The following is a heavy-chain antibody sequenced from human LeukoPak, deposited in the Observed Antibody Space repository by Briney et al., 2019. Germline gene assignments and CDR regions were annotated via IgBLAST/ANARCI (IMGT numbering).Heavy chain of an antibody. CDR1: GFTFSSDW. J-gene: IGHJ5*02. CDR3: ARWGERGFDP. D-gene: IGHD3-16*01. V-gene: IGHV3-7*01. CDR2: IKQDGSEK. Sequence: GGSLRLSCAASGFTFSSDWMSWVRQAPGKGLEWVANIKQDGSEKYYVDSVKGRFTISRDNAKNSLYLQMNSLRAEDTAVYYCARWGERGFDPWGQGTLVTVSS.